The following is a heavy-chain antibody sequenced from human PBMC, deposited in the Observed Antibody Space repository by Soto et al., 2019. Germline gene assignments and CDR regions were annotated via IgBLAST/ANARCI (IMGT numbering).Heavy chain of an antibody. CDR1: GYSFTSYW. Sequence: GESLKISCKGSGYSFTSYWIGWVRQMPGKGLEWMGIIYPGDSDTRYSPSFQGQVTISADKSISTAYLQWSSLKASDTAMYYCERLIVVVQAAMGAFDIWGQVTMVTVS. CDR2: IYPGDSDT. CDR3: ERLIVVVQAAMGAFDI. V-gene: IGHV5-51*01. J-gene: IGHJ3*02. D-gene: IGHD2-2*01.